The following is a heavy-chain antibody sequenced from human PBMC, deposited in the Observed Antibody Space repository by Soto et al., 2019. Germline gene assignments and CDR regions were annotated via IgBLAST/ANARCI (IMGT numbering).Heavy chain of an antibody. D-gene: IGHD3-10*01. CDR3: AKDQGSGSYPVNWFDP. CDR2: ISGSGGST. V-gene: IGHV3-23*01. CDR1: GFTFSSYA. J-gene: IGHJ5*02. Sequence: PGGSLRLSCAASGFTFSSYAMSWVRQAPGKGLEWVSAISGSGGSTYYADSVKGRFTISRDNSKNTLYLQMNSLRAEDTAVYYCAKDQGSGSYPVNWFDPWGQGTLVTVSS.